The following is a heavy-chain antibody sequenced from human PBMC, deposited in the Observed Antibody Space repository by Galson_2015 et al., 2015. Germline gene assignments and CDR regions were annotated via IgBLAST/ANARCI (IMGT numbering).Heavy chain of an antibody. J-gene: IGHJ4*02. Sequence: QSGAEVKKPGESLKISCKGSGYSFTSYWIGWVRQMPGKGLEWMGIIYPGDSDTRYSPSFQGQVTISADKSISTAYLQWSSLKASATAMYYCARAMYSSSWYLANDYWGQGTLVTVSS. CDR3: ARAMYSSSWYLANDY. CDR1: GYSFTSYW. D-gene: IGHD6-13*01. V-gene: IGHV5-51*01. CDR2: IYPGDSDT.